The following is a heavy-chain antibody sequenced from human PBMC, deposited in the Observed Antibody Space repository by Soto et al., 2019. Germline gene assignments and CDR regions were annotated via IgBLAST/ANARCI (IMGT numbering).Heavy chain of an antibody. Sequence: SETLSLTCTVSGGSISSSSYYFVWIRQPPWSGLEWIGSIYYSGSTYYNPSLKSRVTISVDTSKNQFSLKLSSVTAADTAVYYCAAGGSGSYRLGWNYYYGMDVWGQGTTVTVSS. CDR3: AAGGSGSYRLGWNYYYGMDV. J-gene: IGHJ6*02. CDR2: IYYSGST. CDR1: GGSISSSSYY. D-gene: IGHD1-26*01. V-gene: IGHV4-39*01.